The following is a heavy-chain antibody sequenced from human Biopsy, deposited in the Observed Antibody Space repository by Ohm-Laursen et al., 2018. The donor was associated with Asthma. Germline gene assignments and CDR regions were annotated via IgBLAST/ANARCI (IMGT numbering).Heavy chain of an antibody. CDR2: IVFASRAT. V-gene: IGHV1-58*01. D-gene: IGHD2/OR15-2a*01. Sequence: GASVKVSCNASGVALSGYTFEWVRQARGLGLEWIAGIVFASRATNYAQNFQDRLTVTRDMSAGSVSMELRGLSSTDTAVYYCAAGRTSLQGESLIWGQGTLVSVSS. CDR3: AAGRTSLQGESLI. CDR1: GVALSGYT. J-gene: IGHJ4*01.